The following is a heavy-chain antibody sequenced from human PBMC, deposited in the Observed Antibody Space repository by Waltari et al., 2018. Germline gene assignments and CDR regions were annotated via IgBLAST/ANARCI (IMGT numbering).Heavy chain of an antibody. V-gene: IGHV4-59*01. CDR3: ARGNRGFYYYYGMDV. Sequence: QVQLQESGPGLVKPSETLSLTCTVSGSSISSYYWSWIRQPPGKGLEWLGYIYYRGSPNYNPSLTSRVPISVDTSKNQFSLKLSSVTAADTAVYYCARGNRGFYYYYGMDVWGQGTTVTVSS. CDR2: IYYRGSP. CDR1: GSSISSYY. J-gene: IGHJ6*02.